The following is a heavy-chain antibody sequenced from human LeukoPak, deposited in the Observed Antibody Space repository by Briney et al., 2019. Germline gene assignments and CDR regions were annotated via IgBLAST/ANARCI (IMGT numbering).Heavy chain of an antibody. J-gene: IGHJ4*02. Sequence: ASVKVSCKASGYTLTSYSFSWVRQPPGQGLEWMGWISVNTSYAQHLQGRVTMTTDTSTSTAYMELRSLRSDDTAVYYCAREDPSGSFDYWGQGTLVTVSP. V-gene: IGHV1-18*01. CDR1: GYTLTSYS. CDR3: AREDPSGSFDY. D-gene: IGHD1-26*01. CDR2: ISVNT.